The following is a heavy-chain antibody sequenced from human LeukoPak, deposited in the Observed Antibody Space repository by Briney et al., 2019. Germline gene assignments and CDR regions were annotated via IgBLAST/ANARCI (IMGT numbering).Heavy chain of an antibody. CDR3: ARDPSAYFDV. V-gene: IGHV4-59*01. D-gene: IGHD2-21*01. J-gene: IGHJ6*04. CDR2: IYYSGST. Sequence: SETLSLTCTVSGGSISSYYWSWIRQPPGKGLEWIGYIYYSGSTSYNPSLKSRVTISVDTSKNQFSLKLSSVTAADTAVYYCARDPSAYFDVWGKGTTVTISS. CDR1: GGSISSYY.